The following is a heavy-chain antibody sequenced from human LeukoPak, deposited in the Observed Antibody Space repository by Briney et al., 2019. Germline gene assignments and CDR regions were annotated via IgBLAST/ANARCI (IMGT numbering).Heavy chain of an antibody. CDR3: ARDQRSHKWNDVY. V-gene: IGHV3-7*04. CDR1: GFTFSSYW. CDR2: IKQDGSEK. J-gene: IGHJ4*02. D-gene: IGHD1-20*01. Sequence: PGESLTLSCSASGFTFSSYWMIWVPQAPGKALEGLANIKQDGSEKCYVDSVKGRFTISRDNAKNSMYLQMNSLRAEDTGLYYCARDQRSHKWNDVYWGQGTLVTVSS.